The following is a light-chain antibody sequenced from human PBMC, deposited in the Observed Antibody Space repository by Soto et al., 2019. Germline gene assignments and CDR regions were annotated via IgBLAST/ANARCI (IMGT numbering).Light chain of an antibody. CDR2: WAS. J-gene: IGKJ5*01. CDR3: QQYYSTPIT. Sequence: DIVMTQSPDSLAVSLGERAAINCKSSQSVLYSSNNKNYLAWYQQKQGQPXKXXIYWASTRESGVPDRFSGSGSGTDGTITISSLQAEDVEVYYCQQYYSTPITFGQGTRLEIK. V-gene: IGKV4-1*01. CDR1: QSVLYSSNNKNY.